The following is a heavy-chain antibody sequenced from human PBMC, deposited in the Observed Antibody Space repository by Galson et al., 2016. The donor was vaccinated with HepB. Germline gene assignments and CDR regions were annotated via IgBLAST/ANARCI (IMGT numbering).Heavy chain of an antibody. J-gene: IGHJ3*01. CDR2: IRPHNVNI. CDR1: GYTFTSYA. CDR3: ARLKLLAGFDL. D-gene: IGHD2-15*01. Sequence: SVKVSCKASGYTFTSYAITWVRQAPGQGLEWMGWIRPHNVNIKYAQKFQGRVTMTRDTSTSTVYMELSSLRSEDTAVYYCARLKLLAGFDLWGQGTMVTVSS. V-gene: IGHV1-18*04.